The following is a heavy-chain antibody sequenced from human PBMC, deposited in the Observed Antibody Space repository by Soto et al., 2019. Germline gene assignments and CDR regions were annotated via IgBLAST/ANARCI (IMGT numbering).Heavy chain of an antibody. D-gene: IGHD2-15*01. CDR1: GGGVYSDGYY. CDR3: SIRSSGRFYNY. J-gene: IGHJ4*02. V-gene: IGHV4-39*01. CDR2: IYYSGST. Sequence: QLQLQESGPGLVKSSETLSLTCTVSGGGVYSDGYYWGWIRRPPGQGLEWIGNIYYSGSTYYNPSLKSRVTISLDTSKNQFSLRLNSVTAADTAVYYCSIRSSGRFYNYCGPGKLFTVSS.